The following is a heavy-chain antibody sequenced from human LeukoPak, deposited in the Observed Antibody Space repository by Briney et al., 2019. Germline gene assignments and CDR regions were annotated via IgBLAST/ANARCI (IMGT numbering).Heavy chain of an antibody. CDR3: ASSGSYRFDY. Sequence: GGSLRLSCAASGFTFSSYSMNWVRQAPGKGLEWVSHITASGTAMFYADSVKGRFTISRDNAKNLLYLQMNSLRDEDTAVYYCASSGSYRFDYWGQGTLVTVSS. CDR1: GFTFSSYS. CDR2: ITASGTAM. D-gene: IGHD1-26*01. V-gene: IGHV3-48*02. J-gene: IGHJ4*02.